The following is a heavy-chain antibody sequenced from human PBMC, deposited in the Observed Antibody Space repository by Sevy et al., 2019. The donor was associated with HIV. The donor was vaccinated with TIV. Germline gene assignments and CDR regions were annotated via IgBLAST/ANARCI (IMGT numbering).Heavy chain of an antibody. CDR1: GFTFDDYA. CDR3: AKGKTVGATSYAFDI. V-gene: IGHV3-9*01. Sequence: GGSLRLSCAASGFTFDDYAMHWVRQAPGKGLEWVSGISWNSGSIGYADSVKGRFTISRDNAKNCLYLQMNSLRAEDRALYYCAKGKTVGATSYAFDIWGQGTMVTVSS. CDR2: ISWNSGSI. D-gene: IGHD1-26*01. J-gene: IGHJ3*02.